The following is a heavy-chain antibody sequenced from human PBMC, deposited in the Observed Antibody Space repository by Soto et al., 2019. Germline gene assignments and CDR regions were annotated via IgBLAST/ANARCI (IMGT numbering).Heavy chain of an antibody. V-gene: IGHV4-39*07. CDR1: GGSISSSSYY. J-gene: IGHJ4*02. CDR3: ARDLNPPNYYDSSGRSFDY. Sequence: PSGTLSLTCTVSGGSISSSSYYWGWIRQPPGKGLEWIGDINHSGSTNYNPSLKSRVTISVDTSKNQFSLKLSSVTAADTAVYYCARDLNPPNYYDSSGRSFDYWGQGTLVTVSS. D-gene: IGHD3-22*01. CDR2: INHSGST.